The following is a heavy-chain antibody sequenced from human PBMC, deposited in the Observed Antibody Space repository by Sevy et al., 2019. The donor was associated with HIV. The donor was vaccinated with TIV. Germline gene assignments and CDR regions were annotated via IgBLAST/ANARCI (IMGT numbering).Heavy chain of an antibody. CDR2: ISYDGSNK. CDR1: GFTFSSYG. CDR3: AKDQAAAGRPVYYFDY. J-gene: IGHJ4*02. V-gene: IGHV3-30*18. Sequence: GGSLRLSCAASGFTFSSYGMHWVSQAPGKGLEWVAVISYDGSNKYYADSVKGRFTISRDNSKNTLYLQMNSMRAEDTAVYYCAKDQAAAGRPVYYFDYWGQGTLVTVSS. D-gene: IGHD6-13*01.